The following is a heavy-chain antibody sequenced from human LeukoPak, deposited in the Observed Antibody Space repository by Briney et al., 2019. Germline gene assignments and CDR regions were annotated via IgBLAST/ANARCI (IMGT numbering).Heavy chain of an antibody. V-gene: IGHV3-7*03. Sequence: PGGSLRLSCAASGFTFSSYWMSWVRQAPGQGLEWVANIKQDGSGKYYVDSVKGRFTISRDNSKNTLYLQMNSLRAEDTAIYYCANDGYYHRYYYYYMDVWGQGTTATISS. CDR2: IKQDGSGK. J-gene: IGHJ6*03. D-gene: IGHD3-3*01. CDR3: ANDGYYHRYYYYYMDV. CDR1: GFTFSSYW.